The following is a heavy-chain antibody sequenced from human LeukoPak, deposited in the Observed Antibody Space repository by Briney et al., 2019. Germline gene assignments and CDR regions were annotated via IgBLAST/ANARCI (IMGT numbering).Heavy chain of an antibody. J-gene: IGHJ4*02. D-gene: IGHD3-10*01. CDR1: GGTFSSYT. CDR2: IIPIFGTA. Sequence: GSSVKVSCKASGGTFSSYTISWVRRAPGQGLEWMGRIIPIFGTANYAQKFQGRVTITTDESTSTAYMELSSLRSEDTAVYYCARAYYYGSGSSVPFDYWGQGTLVTVSS. V-gene: IGHV1-69*05. CDR3: ARAYYYGSGSSVPFDY.